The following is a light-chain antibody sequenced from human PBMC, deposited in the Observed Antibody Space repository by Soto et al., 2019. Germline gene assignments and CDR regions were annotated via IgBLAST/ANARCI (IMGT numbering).Light chain of an antibody. CDR3: QQYDTSPFT. V-gene: IGKV3D-15*02. CDR1: QSINSN. CDR2: AAS. J-gene: IGKJ3*01. Sequence: EVVMTQSPATLSVSPGERATLSCRASQSINSNLAWYQQKPGQAPRLLIYAASTRATGIPDRFSGSGSGTDFTLTISRLETEDFAVYYCQQYDTSPFTFGPGTKVDVK.